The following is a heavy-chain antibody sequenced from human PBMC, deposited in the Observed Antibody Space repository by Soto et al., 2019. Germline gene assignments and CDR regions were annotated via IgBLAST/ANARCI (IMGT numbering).Heavy chain of an antibody. Sequence: PSETLSLTCTVSGGSISSGGYYWSWIRQHPGKGLEWIGYIYYSGSTYYNPSLKSRVTISVDTSKNQFSLKLSSVTAADTAVYYCARVVRTIFGVGTWGQGTLVTVSS. D-gene: IGHD3-3*01. CDR2: IYYSGST. V-gene: IGHV4-31*03. J-gene: IGHJ5*02. CDR3: ARVVRTIFGVGT. CDR1: GGSISSGGYY.